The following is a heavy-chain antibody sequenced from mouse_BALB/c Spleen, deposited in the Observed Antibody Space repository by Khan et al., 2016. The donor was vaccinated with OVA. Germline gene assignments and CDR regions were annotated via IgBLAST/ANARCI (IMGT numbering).Heavy chain of an antibody. CDR2: INTNTGEP. CDR1: GHTFTNFG. V-gene: IGHV9-3-1*01. Sequence: QIQLVQSGPELKKPGETVKLSCTASGHTFTNFGMTWVQQAPGKGLKLMAWINTNTGEPTYADDFNGRFAFSLEASASTAYLQINSLTTEDTATYTGARPPDCTEGMDNWGQGTTVTVSS. J-gene: IGHJ4*01. CDR3: ARPPDCTEGMDN.